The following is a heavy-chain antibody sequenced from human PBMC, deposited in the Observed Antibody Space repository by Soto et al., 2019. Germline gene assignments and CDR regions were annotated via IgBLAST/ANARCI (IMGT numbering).Heavy chain of an antibody. V-gene: IGHV1-18*01. CDR3: ARDLGGWSTGWFDP. J-gene: IGHJ5*02. Sequence: ASVKVSCKASGYTFTSYPTHWVRQAPGQGLEWMGWISAHKGNVKYAQKLQGRVTLTTDTSTGTAYMDLRSLRSDDTAVYYCARDLGGWSTGWFDPWGQGTLVTVSS. CDR1: GYTFTSYP. CDR2: ISAHKGNV. D-gene: IGHD6-19*01.